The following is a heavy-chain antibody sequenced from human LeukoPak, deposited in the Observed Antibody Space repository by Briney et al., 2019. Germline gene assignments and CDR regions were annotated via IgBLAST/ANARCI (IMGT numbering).Heavy chain of an antibody. CDR2: INPNSGGT. J-gene: IGHJ6*04. CDR3: ARADLYYYGMDV. CDR1: GYTFTGYY. Sequence: ASVKVSCKASGYTFTGYYMHWVRQAPGQGLEWMGWINPNSGGTNYAQKFQGWVTMTRDTSISTAYMELSRRRSDDTAVYYCARADLYYYGMDVWGKGTTVTVSS. V-gene: IGHV1-2*04.